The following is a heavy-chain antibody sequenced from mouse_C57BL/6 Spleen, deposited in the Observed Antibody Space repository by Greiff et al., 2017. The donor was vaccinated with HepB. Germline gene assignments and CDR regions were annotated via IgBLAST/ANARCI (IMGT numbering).Heavy chain of an antibody. Sequence: VQRVESGPGLVQPSQSLSITCTVSGFSLTSYGVHWVRQPPGKGLEWLGVIWSGGSTDYNAAFISRLSISKDNSKSQVFFKMNSLQADDTAIYYCAKNYYGRGYFDVWGTGTTVTVSS. CDR1: GFSLTSYG. V-gene: IGHV2-4*01. J-gene: IGHJ1*03. CDR3: AKNYYGRGYFDV. D-gene: IGHD1-2*01. CDR2: IWSGGST.